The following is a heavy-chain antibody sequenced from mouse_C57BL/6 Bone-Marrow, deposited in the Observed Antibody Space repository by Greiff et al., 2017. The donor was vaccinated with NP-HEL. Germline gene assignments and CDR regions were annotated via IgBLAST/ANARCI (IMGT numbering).Heavy chain of an antibody. V-gene: IGHV1-52*01. CDR1: GYTFTSYW. D-gene: IGHD2-3*01. CDR3: GRGGGLLRFAY. J-gene: IGHJ3*01. Sequence: QVQLQQPGAELVRPGSSVKLSCKASGYTFTSYWMHWVKQRPIQGLEWIGNIDPSDSETHYNQKFKDKATLTVDKSSSTAYMQLSSLTSEDLGVYYCGRGGGLLRFAYWGQGTLVTVSA. CDR2: IDPSDSET.